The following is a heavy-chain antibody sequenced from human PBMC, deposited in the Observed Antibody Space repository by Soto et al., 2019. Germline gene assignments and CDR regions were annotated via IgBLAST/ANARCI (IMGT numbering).Heavy chain of an antibody. V-gene: IGHV5-51*01. CDR3: ARQGYYGSGSYLQYYYYGMDV. Sequence: GESLKISCKGSGYSFTSYWIGWVRQMPGKGLEWMGIIYPGDSDTRYSPSFQGQVTISADKSISTAYLQWSSLKASDTAMYYCARQGYYGSGSYLQYYYYGMDVWRQGTTVTVSS. D-gene: IGHD3-10*01. CDR2: IYPGDSDT. CDR1: GYSFTSYW. J-gene: IGHJ6*02.